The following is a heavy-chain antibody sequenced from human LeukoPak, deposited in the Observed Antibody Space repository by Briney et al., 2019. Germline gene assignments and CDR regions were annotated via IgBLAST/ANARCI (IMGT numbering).Heavy chain of an antibody. CDR1: GFTFSDYY. CDR3: ARDKTWNTFDY. V-gene: IGHV3-11*05. J-gene: IGHJ4*02. Sequence: GGSLRLSCAASGFTFSDYYMSWIRQAPGKGLEWVAYISNSSSYTNYADSVKGRFTISRDNAKNSLYLQMNSLRAEDTAVYYCARDKTWNTFDYWGQGPLVTVSS. CDR2: ISNSSSYT. D-gene: IGHD1/OR15-1a*01.